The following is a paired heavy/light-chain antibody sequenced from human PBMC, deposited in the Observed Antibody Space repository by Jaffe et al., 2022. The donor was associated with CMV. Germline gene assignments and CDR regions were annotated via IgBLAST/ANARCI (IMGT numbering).Light chain of an antibody. CDR1: QSVSSY. Sequence: EIVLTQSPATLSLSPGERATLSCRASQSVSSYLAWYQQKAGQAPRLLIYDASKRATGIPARFSGSGSGTDFTLTISSLEPEDFAVYYCQQRSNWPPLYTFGQGTKLEIK. CDR2: DAS. V-gene: IGKV3-11*01. CDR3: QQRSNWPPLYT. J-gene: IGKJ2*01.
Heavy chain of an antibody. Sequence: QLQLQESGPGLVKPAETLSLTCTVSGDSISSSRYYWGWIRQPPGKGLEWIGIIYYSGGTYYTPSLESRVTMSVDTSKNQFSLKLSSVTAADTAVYYCARVTTGLYNWFDPWGQGTLVTVSS. J-gene: IGHJ5*02. CDR2: IYYSGGT. V-gene: IGHV4-39*01. CDR3: ARVTTGLYNWFDP. CDR1: GDSISSSRYY. D-gene: IGHD4-17*01.